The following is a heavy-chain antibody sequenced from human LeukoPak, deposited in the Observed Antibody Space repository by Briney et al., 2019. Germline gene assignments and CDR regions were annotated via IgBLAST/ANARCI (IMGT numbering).Heavy chain of an antibody. J-gene: IGHJ5*02. D-gene: IGHD2-2*01. V-gene: IGHV1-18*04. CDR2: ISAYNGNT. CDR3: ARAVVPAASSWFDP. Sequence: ASVKVSCKASGYTFTSYGIGWVRQAPGQGLEWMGWISAYNGNTNYAQKLQGRVTMTTDTSTSTAYMELRSLRSDDTAVYYCARAVVPAASSWFDPWGQGTLVTVSS. CDR1: GYTFTSYG.